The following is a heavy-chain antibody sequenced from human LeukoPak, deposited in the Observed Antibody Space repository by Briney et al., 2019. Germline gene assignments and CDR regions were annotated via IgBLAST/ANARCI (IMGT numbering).Heavy chain of an antibody. CDR2: IYCSGST. CDR1: GGSISSYY. Sequence: SETLSLTCTVSGGSISSYYWSWIRQPPGKGLEWIGFIYCSGSTNYNPSLKSRVTISVDTSKNQFSLKLSSVTAADTAVYYCARHSGVQLWNPNWFDPWGQGTLVTVSS. V-gene: IGHV4-59*08. CDR3: ARHSGVQLWNPNWFDP. J-gene: IGHJ5*02. D-gene: IGHD5-18*01.